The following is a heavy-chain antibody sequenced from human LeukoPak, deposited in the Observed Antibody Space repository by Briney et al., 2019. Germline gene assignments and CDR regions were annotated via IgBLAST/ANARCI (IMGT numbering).Heavy chain of an antibody. CDR1: GFTFSNYA. Sequence: GGSLRLSCAASGFTFSNYAMSWVRQAPGKGLDWVSAISGNGGSTYYAESVKGRFTISRDNSNNTLFLQMNSLRAEDTAVYYCAKDHLGKSSGCQSFDSWGQGTLVTVSS. CDR3: AKDHLGKSSGCQSFDS. D-gene: IGHD6-19*01. V-gene: IGHV3-23*01. CDR2: ISGNGGST. J-gene: IGHJ4*02.